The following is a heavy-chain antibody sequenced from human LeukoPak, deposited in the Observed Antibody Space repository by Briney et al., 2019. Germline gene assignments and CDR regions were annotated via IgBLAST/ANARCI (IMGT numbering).Heavy chain of an antibody. Sequence: PGGSLRLSCEGSGFTFSSYTMIWVRQAPGKGLEWLTSISSTSSYIYYADSVKGRFTISRDNAKNSLYLQMNSLRAEDTAVYYCARNEIISIAAAGTEAFDIWGQGTMVTVSS. CDR3: ARNEIISIAAAGTEAFDI. CDR1: GFTFSSYT. V-gene: IGHV3-21*01. D-gene: IGHD6-13*01. J-gene: IGHJ3*02. CDR2: ISSTSSYI.